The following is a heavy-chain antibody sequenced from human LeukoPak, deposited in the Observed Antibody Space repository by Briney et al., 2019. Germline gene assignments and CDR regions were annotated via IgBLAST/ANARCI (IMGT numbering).Heavy chain of an antibody. Sequence: GGSLRLSCAASGFTFSNAWMSWVRQAPGKGLEWVGRIKSKTDGGTTDYAAPVKGRFTISRDDSKNTLYLQMNSLKTEDTAVYYCTTDMRWLQLGKFDYWGQGTLVTVSS. D-gene: IGHD5-24*01. CDR2: IKSKTDGGTT. CDR3: TTDMRWLQLGKFDY. CDR1: GFTFSNAW. V-gene: IGHV3-15*01. J-gene: IGHJ4*02.